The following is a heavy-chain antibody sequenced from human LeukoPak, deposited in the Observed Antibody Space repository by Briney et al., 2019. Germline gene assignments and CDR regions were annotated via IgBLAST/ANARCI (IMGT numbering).Heavy chain of an antibody. V-gene: IGHV3-23*01. J-gene: IGHJ4*02. CDR3: AKGSYYYDSADYFDY. D-gene: IGHD3-22*01. Sequence: GGFLRLSCAASGFTFSSYAMSWVRQAPGKGLEWVSTLSGSGGNTYYADSVKGWVTISRDNSKNTLYLQMNSLRAEDTAVYHCAKGSYYYDSADYFDYWGQGTLVTVSS. CDR2: LSGSGGNT. CDR1: GFTFSSYA.